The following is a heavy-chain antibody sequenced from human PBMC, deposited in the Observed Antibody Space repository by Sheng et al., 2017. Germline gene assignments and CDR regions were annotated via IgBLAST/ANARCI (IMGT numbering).Heavy chain of an antibody. Sequence: EVQLVESGGGLVKPGGSLRLSCAASGFTFSNAWMSWVRQAPGKGLEWVGRIKSKTDGGTTDYAAPVKGRFTISRDDSKNTLYLQMNSLKTEDTAVYYCTTRTYYYDSSGYQSAAFDIWGQRDNGHRLF. CDR2: IKSKTDGGTT. CDR1: GFTFSNAW. V-gene: IGHV3-15*01. CDR3: TTRTYYYDSSGYQSAAFDI. D-gene: IGHD3-22*01. J-gene: IGHJ3*02.